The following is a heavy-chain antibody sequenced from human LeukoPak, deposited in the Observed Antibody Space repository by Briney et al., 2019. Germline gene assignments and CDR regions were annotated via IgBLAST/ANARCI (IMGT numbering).Heavy chain of an antibody. D-gene: IGHD6-6*01. CDR2: ISYDGSNK. CDR3: ARDGAYSSSSLRWDY. J-gene: IGHJ4*02. CDR1: GFTFSSYA. V-gene: IGHV3-30*04. Sequence: GGSLRLSCAASGFTFSSYAMHWVRQAPGKGLEWVAVISYDGSNKYYADSVEGRFTISRDNSKNTLYLQMNSLRAEDTAVYYCARDGAYSSSSLRWDYWGQGTLVTVSS.